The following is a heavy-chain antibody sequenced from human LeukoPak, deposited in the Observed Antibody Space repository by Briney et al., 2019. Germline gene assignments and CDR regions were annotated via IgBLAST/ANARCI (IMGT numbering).Heavy chain of an antibody. CDR1: GGSFSGYY. J-gene: IGHJ4*02. CDR2: INLSGST. CDR3: ARGGPFTLWFRELLSAAGTEFDY. V-gene: IGHV4-34*01. Sequence: KPSETLSLTCAVYGGSFSGYYWSWIRQPPGKGLEWIGEINLSGSTNYNPSLKSRVTISVDTSKNQFSLKLSSVTAADTAVYYCARGGPFTLWFRELLSAAGTEFDYWGQGTLVTVSS. D-gene: IGHD3-10*01.